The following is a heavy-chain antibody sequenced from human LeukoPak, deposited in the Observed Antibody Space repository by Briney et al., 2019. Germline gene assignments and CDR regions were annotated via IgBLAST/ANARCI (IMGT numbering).Heavy chain of an antibody. CDR3: AREHCSSTSCYLNWFDP. V-gene: IGHV4-61*01. CDR1: GGSVSSGSYY. D-gene: IGHD2-2*01. Sequence: SETLSLTCTVSGGSVSSGSYYWSWIRQPPGKGLEWIGYIYYSGSTNYNPSLKSRVTISVDTSKNQSSLKLSSVTAADTAVYYCAREHCSSTSCYLNWFDPWGQGTLVTVSS. J-gene: IGHJ5*02. CDR2: IYYSGST.